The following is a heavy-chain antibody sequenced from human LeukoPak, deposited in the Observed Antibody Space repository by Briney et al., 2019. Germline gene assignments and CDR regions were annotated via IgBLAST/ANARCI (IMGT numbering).Heavy chain of an antibody. CDR2: IIPIFGTA. CDR3: ARSVLQSFEIDY. J-gene: IGHJ4*02. CDR1: GGTFSSYA. D-gene: IGHD3-9*01. V-gene: IGHV1-69*01. Sequence: SVKVSCKASGGTFSSYAISWVRQAPGQGLEWMGGIIPIFGTANYAQKFQGRVTITADESTSTAYMELSSLRFDDTAVYYCARSVLQSFEIDYWGQGTPVTVSS.